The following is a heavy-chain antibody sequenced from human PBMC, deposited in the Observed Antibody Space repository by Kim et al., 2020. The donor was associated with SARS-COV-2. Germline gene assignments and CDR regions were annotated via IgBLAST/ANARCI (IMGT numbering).Heavy chain of an antibody. J-gene: IGHJ2*01. Sequence: YADSVKGRFTISRDNAKNSLYLQMNSLRAEDTAVYYCARVLATFYWYFDLWGRGTLVTVSS. V-gene: IGHV3-48*03. D-gene: IGHD5-12*01. CDR3: ARVLATFYWYFDL.